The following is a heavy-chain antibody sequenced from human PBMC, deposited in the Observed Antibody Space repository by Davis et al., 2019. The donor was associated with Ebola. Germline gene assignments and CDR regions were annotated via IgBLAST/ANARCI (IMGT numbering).Heavy chain of an antibody. J-gene: IGHJ4*02. CDR2: IIAILGPG. D-gene: IGHD6-19*01. V-gene: IGHV1-69*06. CDR1: GGTFSRYA. Sequence: AASVKVSCKASGGTFSRYAISRVRQAPGQGMEWVGGIIAILGPGNYGQKFQGRVTITADKSTSTAYMELSRLRYEDTAVYYCAREGGYSSGWPYFDNWGQGTLVTVSS. CDR3: AREGGYSSGWPYFDN.